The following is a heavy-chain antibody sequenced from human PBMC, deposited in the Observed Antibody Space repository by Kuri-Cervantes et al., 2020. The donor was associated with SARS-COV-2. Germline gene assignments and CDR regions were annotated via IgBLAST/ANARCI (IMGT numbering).Heavy chain of an antibody. J-gene: IGHJ4*02. CDR1: GYSFTSYW. CDR2: IYPGDSDT. CDR3: ATDTPRPTAAGTLGGY. D-gene: IGHD6-13*01. Sequence: KVSCKGSGYSFTSYWIGWVRQMPGKGLEWMGIIYPGDSDTRYSPSFQGQVTISADKSISTAYLQWSSLRSEDTAVYYCATDTPRPTAAGTLGGYWDQGTLVTVSS. V-gene: IGHV5-51*01.